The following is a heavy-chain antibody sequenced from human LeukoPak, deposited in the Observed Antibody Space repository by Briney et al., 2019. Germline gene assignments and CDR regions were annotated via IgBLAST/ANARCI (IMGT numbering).Heavy chain of an antibody. J-gene: IGHJ5*02. Sequence: SETLSLTCTVSGGSISGYYWSWIRQPPGKGLEWIGYIYYSGSTNYNPSLKSRVTISVDTSKNQFSLKLSSVTAADTAVYYCARAGYSSGYLWGQGTLVTVSS. CDR3: ARAGYSSGYL. V-gene: IGHV4-59*01. D-gene: IGHD6-19*01. CDR1: GGSISGYY. CDR2: IYYSGST.